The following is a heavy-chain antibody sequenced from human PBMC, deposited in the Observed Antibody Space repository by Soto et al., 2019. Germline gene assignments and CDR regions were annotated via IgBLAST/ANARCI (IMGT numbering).Heavy chain of an antibody. Sequence: EVQLVESGGGLVKPAGSLRLSCAASGFTFSGYTMNWVRQAPGKGLEWVSSISGSSGFIYYTDPVKGRFTISRDNARNALYLQMNSLRAEDTAVYYCARHGKPGVGGWYFDFWGQGALVTVSS. CDR1: GFTFSGYT. D-gene: IGHD3-10*01. CDR3: ARHGKPGVGGWYFDF. V-gene: IGHV3-21*01. CDR2: ISGSSGFI. J-gene: IGHJ4*02.